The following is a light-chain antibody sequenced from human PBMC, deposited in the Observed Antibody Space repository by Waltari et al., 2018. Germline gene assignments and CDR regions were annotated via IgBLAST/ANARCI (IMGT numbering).Light chain of an antibody. Sequence: QTVLTKEPLVSVFPRWTVTRTCALGSGPVSFSSQPSRYQHAHGQPPRTLMCKANGRSSGVPDRFSGSILGNKAALTITGDQAEDESDYYCALYMGSGIWVFGGGTKLTVL. CDR1: SGPVSFSSQ. J-gene: IGLJ3*02. CDR2: KAN. V-gene: IGLV8-61*01. CDR3: ALYMGSGIWV.